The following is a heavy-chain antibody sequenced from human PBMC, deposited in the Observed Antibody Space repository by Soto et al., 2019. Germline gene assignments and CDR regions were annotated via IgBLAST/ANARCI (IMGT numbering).Heavy chain of an antibody. J-gene: IGHJ4*02. CDR3: ARRPHPMTGHFAS. Sequence: RHPLGKGMWWIGNIFYSGSTNYNPSLKSRVSMSVDASKNLFSLRVNSLTTADTAVYYCARRPHPMTGHFASWGLG. V-gene: IGHV4-61*07. CDR2: IFYSGST. D-gene: IGHD3-9*01.